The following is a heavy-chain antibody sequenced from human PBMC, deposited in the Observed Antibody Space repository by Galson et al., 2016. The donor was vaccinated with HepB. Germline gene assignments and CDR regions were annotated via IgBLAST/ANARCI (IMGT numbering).Heavy chain of an antibody. CDR1: GFIVSSHY. J-gene: IGHJ5*01. CDR2: IYSGGAT. CDR3: ARDPGRIAAAGHLDS. Sequence: RLSCAASGFIVSSHYMNWVRQVPGKGLEWVAIIYSGGATYYADSVKGRFTIAKDNPKNTGYLQMNSLRADDTAVYYCARDPGRIAAAGHLDSWGQGTLVTVSS. D-gene: IGHD6-13*01. V-gene: IGHV3-53*01.